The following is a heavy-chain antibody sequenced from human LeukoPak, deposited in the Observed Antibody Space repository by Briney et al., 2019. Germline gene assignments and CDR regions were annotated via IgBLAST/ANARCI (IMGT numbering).Heavy chain of an antibody. D-gene: IGHD3-9*01. CDR2: ISAYNGNT. CDR3: ARYYDILTGYDHPFDY. J-gene: IGHJ4*02. CDR1: GYTFTSYG. Sequence: ASVKVSCKASGYTFTSYGISWVRQAPGPGLEWLGWISAYNGNTNYAQKLQGRVTMTTDTSTITAYMELRSLRSDDTAVYYCARYYDILTGYDHPFDYWGQGTLVTVSS. V-gene: IGHV1-18*01.